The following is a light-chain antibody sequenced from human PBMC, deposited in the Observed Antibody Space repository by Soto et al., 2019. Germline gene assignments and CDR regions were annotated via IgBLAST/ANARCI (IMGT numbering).Light chain of an antibody. J-gene: IGLJ1*01. CDR2: EVS. V-gene: IGLV2-14*01. CDR1: SSDIGAYNY. CDR3: NSYTSSSTLYV. Sequence: QSALTQPASVSGSPGQSITISCTGTSSDIGAYNYVSWYQQHPGKAPKLMLYEVSNRHSGVSIRFSGSKSGNTASLTISGLQAEDEADYYCNSYTSSSTLYVFGTGTKLTVL.